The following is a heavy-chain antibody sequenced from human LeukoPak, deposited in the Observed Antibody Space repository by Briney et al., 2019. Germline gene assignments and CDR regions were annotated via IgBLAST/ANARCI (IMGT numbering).Heavy chain of an antibody. D-gene: IGHD6-6*01. CDR1: GFTFNSYS. V-gene: IGHV3-30-3*01. J-gene: IGHJ3*02. CDR2: ISDDETYK. Sequence: PGGSLRLSCAASGFTFNSYSMHWVRQAPGKGLEWVTAISDDETYKFYADSVKGRFTISRDNSKNTLYLQMNSLRVEDTAVYYCARDCCSSSDDAFDIWGQGTMVTVSS. CDR3: ARDCCSSSDDAFDI.